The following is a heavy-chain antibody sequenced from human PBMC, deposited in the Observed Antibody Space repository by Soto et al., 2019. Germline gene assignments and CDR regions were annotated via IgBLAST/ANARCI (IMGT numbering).Heavy chain of an antibody. J-gene: IGHJ4*02. D-gene: IGHD1-26*01. CDR2: IYYSGST. V-gene: IGHV4-59*01. Sequence: PSETLSLTCTVSGGSISSYYWSWIRQPPGKGLEWIGYIYYSGSTNYNPSLKSRVTISVDTSKNQFSLKLSSVTAADTAVYYCARGKDYYLTGGYFDYWGQGTLVTVSS. CDR3: ARGKDYYLTGGYFDY. CDR1: GGSISSYY.